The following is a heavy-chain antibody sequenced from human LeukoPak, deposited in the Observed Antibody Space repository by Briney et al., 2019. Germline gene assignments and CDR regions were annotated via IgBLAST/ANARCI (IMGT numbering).Heavy chain of an antibody. D-gene: IGHD6-13*01. V-gene: IGHV1-69*13. CDR3: ARAEDSSSIDAFDI. CDR2: IIPIFGTA. CDR1: GGTFSSYA. J-gene: IGHJ3*02. Sequence: GASVKVSCKASGGTFSSYAISWVRQAPGQGLEWMGGIIPIFGTANYAQKFQGRVTITADESTSTAYTELSSLRSEDTAVYYCARAEDSSSIDAFDIWGQGTMVTVSS.